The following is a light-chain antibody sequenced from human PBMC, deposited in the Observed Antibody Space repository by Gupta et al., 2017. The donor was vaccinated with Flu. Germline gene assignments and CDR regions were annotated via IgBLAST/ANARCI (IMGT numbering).Light chain of an antibody. CDR1: EIGVKS. J-gene: IGLJ3*02. CDR3: QLWDSSSYVV. Sequence: SFVLTQPPPVSVAPGPTARLACGGNEIGVKSVHWYQQKPGQAPVLVVYDDRDRPSGIPERFSGSNSGNTATLTISRVEAGDEADYYCQLWDSSSYVVFGGGTKLTVL. V-gene: IGLV3-21*02. CDR2: DDR.